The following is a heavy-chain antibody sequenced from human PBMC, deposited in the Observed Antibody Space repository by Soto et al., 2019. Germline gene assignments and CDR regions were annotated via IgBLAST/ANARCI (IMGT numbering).Heavy chain of an antibody. CDR2: INPSGGST. Sequence: ASVKVSCKASGYTFTSYYMHWVRQAPGQGLEWMGIINPSGGSTISAQKFQGRVTMTRDTSTSTVYMELSSLRSEDTAVYYCAREVVTPPSFYYAMDVWGKGTRVTVPS. D-gene: IGHD2-21*02. J-gene: IGHJ6*04. CDR3: AREVVTPPSFYYAMDV. V-gene: IGHV1-46*01. CDR1: GYTFTSYY.